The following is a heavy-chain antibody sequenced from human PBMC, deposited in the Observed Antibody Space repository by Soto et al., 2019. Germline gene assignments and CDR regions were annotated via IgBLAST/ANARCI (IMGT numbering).Heavy chain of an antibody. CDR1: GFTFSSYA. D-gene: IGHD6-19*01. CDR2: ISGSGGST. V-gene: IGHV3-23*01. CDR3: AKDRTPSGWYWYFDL. J-gene: IGHJ2*01. Sequence: GGSLRLSCAASGFTFSSYAMSWVRQAPGKGLEWVSAISGSGGSTYYADSVKGRFTISRDNSKNTLYLQMNSLRAEDTAVYYCAKDRTPSGWYWYFDLRGRGTLVTVSS.